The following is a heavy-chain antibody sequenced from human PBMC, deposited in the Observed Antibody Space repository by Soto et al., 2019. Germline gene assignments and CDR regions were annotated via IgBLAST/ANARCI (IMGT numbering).Heavy chain of an antibody. D-gene: IGHD6-19*01. CDR1: GFTFSDYA. CDR3: AKGGRQWLVTSDFIF. CDR2: VSHDGRNT. J-gene: IGHJ4*02. Sequence: VQLVESGGGVVQPGRSLRLSCAASGFTFSDYAMHWVRQAPGKGLEWVAVVSHDGRNTHYADSVKGRFTISSDSSKNTVSLEMTSLRAEDAAVLYGAKGGRQWLVTSDFIFWGQGALVTVSS. V-gene: IGHV3-30*18.